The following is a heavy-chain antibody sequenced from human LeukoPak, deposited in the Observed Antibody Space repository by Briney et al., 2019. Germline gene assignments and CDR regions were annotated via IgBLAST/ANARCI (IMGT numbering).Heavy chain of an antibody. D-gene: IGHD6-19*01. CDR2: IIPIFGIA. V-gene: IGHV1-69*04. CDR3: ARDLGAIAVDYYFDY. J-gene: IGHJ4*02. CDR1: GGTFSNYA. Sequence: ASVKVSCKASGGTFSNYAISWVRQAPGQGLEWMGRIIPIFGIANYAQKFQGRVTITADKSTSTACMELSSLRSEDTAVYYCARDLGAIAVDYYFDYWGQGTLVTVSS.